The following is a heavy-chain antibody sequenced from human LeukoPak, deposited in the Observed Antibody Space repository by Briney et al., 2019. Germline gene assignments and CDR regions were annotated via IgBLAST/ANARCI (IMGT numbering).Heavy chain of an antibody. D-gene: IGHD4-23*01. CDR3: ARGGKATVVTM. CDR1: GGSINSYY. V-gene: IGHV4-4*07. Sequence: SETLSLTCTVSGGSINSYYWSWIRQPAGKGLEWIGRIYSSGGTNYNPSLKSRVSMSVDTSKNQFSLKLTSVTAADTAVYYCARGGKATVVTMWGQGILVTVSS. CDR2: IYSSGGT. J-gene: IGHJ4*02.